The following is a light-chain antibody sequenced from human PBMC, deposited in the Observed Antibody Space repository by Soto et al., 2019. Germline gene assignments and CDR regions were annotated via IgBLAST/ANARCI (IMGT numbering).Light chain of an antibody. J-gene: IGKJ1*01. CDR2: AAS. CDR1: QGISNY. V-gene: IGKV1-27*01. CDR3: QKYNSAPRGA. Sequence: DIQMNQSPSSLYASVGDRVTITCRASQGISNYLAWYHQKPGKVPKLLIYAASTLQSGVPSRFSGSGSGTDVALTISSLQPQDVATYYCQKYNSAPRGAFGQGTKVEIK.